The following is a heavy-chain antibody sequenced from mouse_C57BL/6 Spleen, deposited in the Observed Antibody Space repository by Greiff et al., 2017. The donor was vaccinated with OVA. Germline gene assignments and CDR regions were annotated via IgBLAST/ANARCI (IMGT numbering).Heavy chain of an antibody. D-gene: IGHD1-1*01. J-gene: IGHJ2*01. CDR3: ARSLITTVVATKYFDY. CDR2: IDPSDSET. CDR1: GYTFTSYW. Sequence: AQLQQSGAELVRPGSSVKLSCKASGYTFTSYWMHWVKQRPIQGLEWIGNIDPSDSETHYNQKFKDKATLTVDKSSSTAYMQLSSLTSEDSAFYYCARSLITTVVATKYFDYWGKGTTLTVSS. V-gene: IGHV1-52*01.